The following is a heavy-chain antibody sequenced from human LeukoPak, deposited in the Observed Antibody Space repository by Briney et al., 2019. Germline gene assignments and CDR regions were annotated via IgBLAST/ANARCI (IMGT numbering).Heavy chain of an antibody. Sequence: GASVKVSCKASGGTFSSYAISWVRQATGQGLEWMGWMNPNSGNTAYAQKFQGRVTMTRNTSISTAYMELSSLRSEDTAVYYCARVYYGSGSYDAFDIWGQGTMVTVSS. V-gene: IGHV1-8*02. CDR2: MNPNSGNT. J-gene: IGHJ3*02. CDR1: GGTFSSYA. CDR3: ARVYYGSGSYDAFDI. D-gene: IGHD3-10*01.